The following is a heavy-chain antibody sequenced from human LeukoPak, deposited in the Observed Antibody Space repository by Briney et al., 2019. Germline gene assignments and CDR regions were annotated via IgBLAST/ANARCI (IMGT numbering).Heavy chain of an antibody. CDR3: AKTGLARAILFDY. Sequence: GGSLRLSCAASGFTFSSYAMSWVRQAPGKGLEWVSATSGSGGSTYYADSVKGRFTTSRDNSKNTLYLQMNSLRAEDTVVYYCAKTGLARAILFDYWAREPWSPSPQ. J-gene: IGHJ4*02. CDR1: GFTFSSYA. CDR2: TSGSGGST. V-gene: IGHV3-23*01.